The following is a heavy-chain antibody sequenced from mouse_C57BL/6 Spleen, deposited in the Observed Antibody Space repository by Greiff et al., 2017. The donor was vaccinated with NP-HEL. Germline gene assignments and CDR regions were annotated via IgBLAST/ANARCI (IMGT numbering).Heavy chain of an antibody. CDR2: ISSGSSTI. CDR1: GFTFSDYG. CDR3: ARSITTVVPYAMDY. Sequence: EVQRVESGGGLVKPGGSLKLSCAASGFTFSDYGMHWVRQAPEKGLEWVAYISSGSSTIYYADTVKGRFTISRDNAKNTLFLQMTSLRSEDTAMYYCARSITTVVPYAMDYWGQGTSVTVSS. J-gene: IGHJ4*01. D-gene: IGHD1-1*01. V-gene: IGHV5-17*01.